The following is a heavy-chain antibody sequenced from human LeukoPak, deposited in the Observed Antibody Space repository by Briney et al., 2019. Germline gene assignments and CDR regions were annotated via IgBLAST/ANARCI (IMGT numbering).Heavy chain of an antibody. CDR3: ARDRFGVAGY. CDR1: GGSISSSSYY. D-gene: IGHD6-19*01. V-gene: IGHV4-39*07. J-gene: IGHJ4*02. Sequence: SETLSLTCTVSGGSISSSSYYWGWIRQPPGKGLEWIGSIYYSGSTYYNPSLKSRVTISVDTSKNQFSLKLSSVTAADTAVYYCARDRFGVAGYWGQGALVTVSS. CDR2: IYYSGST.